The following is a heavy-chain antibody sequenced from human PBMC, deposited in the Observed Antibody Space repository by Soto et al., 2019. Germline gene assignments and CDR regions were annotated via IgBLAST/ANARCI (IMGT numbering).Heavy chain of an antibody. CDR2: ISGSGGST. J-gene: IGHJ4*02. CDR1: GFTFSSYA. Sequence: PGGSLRLSCAASGFTFSSYAMSWVRQAPGKGLEWVSAISGSGGSTYYADSVKGRFSISRDNSKNTLYLQMNSLRAEDTAVYYCAKGPMYSSGWYSYWGQGTLVTVSS. CDR3: AKGPMYSSGWYSY. V-gene: IGHV3-23*01. D-gene: IGHD6-19*01.